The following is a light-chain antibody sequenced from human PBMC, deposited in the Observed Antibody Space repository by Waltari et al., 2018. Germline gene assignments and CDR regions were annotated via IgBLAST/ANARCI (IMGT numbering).Light chain of an antibody. V-gene: IGKV4-1*01. J-gene: IGKJ1*01. CDR3: QQYYGTPLWT. Sequence: IVMTQSPNSLAVSLGERATIHCKSSQSVLYSSNNKNYLAWYQQKPGQPPKLIIYWASTRESGFPDRFSGSGSGTDFTLPISSLQAEDVAVYYCQQYYGTPLWTFGQGTKVEIK. CDR1: QSVLYSSNNKNY. CDR2: WAS.